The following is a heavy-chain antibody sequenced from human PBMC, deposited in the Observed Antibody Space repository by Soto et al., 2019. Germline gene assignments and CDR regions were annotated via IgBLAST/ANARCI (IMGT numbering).Heavy chain of an antibody. CDR1: GFTFSSYG. Sequence: GGSLRLSCAASGFTFSSYGMHWVRQAPGKGLEWVAVISYDGSNKYYADSVKGRFTISRDNSKNTLYLQMNSLRAEDTAVYYCAKDYRITMVRGYYFDYWGQGTLVTVSS. CDR2: ISYDGSNK. J-gene: IGHJ4*02. D-gene: IGHD3-10*01. V-gene: IGHV3-30*18. CDR3: AKDYRITMVRGYYFDY.